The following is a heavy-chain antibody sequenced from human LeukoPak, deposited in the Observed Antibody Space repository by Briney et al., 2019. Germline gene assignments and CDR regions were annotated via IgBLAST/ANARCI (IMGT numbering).Heavy chain of an antibody. CDR2: IYTSGST. CDR1: GGSISSYY. CDR3: AAYSSGWSYFDY. Sequence: SETLSLTCTVSGGSISSYYWSWIRQPAGNGLEWIGRIYTSGSTNYNPSLKSRVTMSVDTSKNQFSLKLSSVTAADTAVYYCAAYSSGWSYFDYWDQGTLVTVSS. V-gene: IGHV4-4*07. J-gene: IGHJ4*02. D-gene: IGHD6-19*01.